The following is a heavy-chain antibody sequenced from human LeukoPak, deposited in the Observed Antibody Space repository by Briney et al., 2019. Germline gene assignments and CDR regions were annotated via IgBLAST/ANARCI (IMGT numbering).Heavy chain of an antibody. J-gene: IGHJ3*02. D-gene: IGHD2-15*01. Sequence: SETLSLTCTVFGGSISNYYWSWIRQPPGKGLEWIAYIYYSGNTNYNPSLKSRVTMSVDTSKNHFSLKLSSMTTADTAVYYCARGRRSSGRHDAFDIWSQGTMVTVSS. CDR1: GGSISNYY. CDR2: IYYSGNT. V-gene: IGHV4-59*01. CDR3: ARGRRSSGRHDAFDI.